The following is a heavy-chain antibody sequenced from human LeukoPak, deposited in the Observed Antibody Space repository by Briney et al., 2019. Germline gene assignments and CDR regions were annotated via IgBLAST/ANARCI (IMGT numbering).Heavy chain of an antibody. CDR2: IYHSGST. J-gene: IGHJ4*02. D-gene: IGHD6-19*01. Sequence: PSETLSLTCTVSGYSISSGYYWGWIRQPPGKGLEWIGSIYHSGSTNYNPSLKSRVTISVDKSKNQFSLKLSSVTAADTAVYYCARDFEGSSGLFDYWGQGTLVTVSS. CDR1: GYSISSGYY. V-gene: IGHV4-38-2*02. CDR3: ARDFEGSSGLFDY.